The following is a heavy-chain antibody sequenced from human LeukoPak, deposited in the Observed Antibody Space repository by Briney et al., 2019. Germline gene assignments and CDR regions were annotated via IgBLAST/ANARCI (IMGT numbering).Heavy chain of an antibody. V-gene: IGHV4-39*07. CDR3: ARGVVPAARPDWFDP. J-gene: IGHJ5*02. Sequence: PSETLSLTCTVSGGSISSSSYYWGWIRQPPGKGLEWIGSIYYSGSTYYNPSLKSRVTISVDTSKNQFSLKLSPVTAADTAVYYCARGVVPAARPDWFDPWGQGTLVTVSS. CDR2: IYYSGST. D-gene: IGHD2-2*01. CDR1: GGSISSSSYY.